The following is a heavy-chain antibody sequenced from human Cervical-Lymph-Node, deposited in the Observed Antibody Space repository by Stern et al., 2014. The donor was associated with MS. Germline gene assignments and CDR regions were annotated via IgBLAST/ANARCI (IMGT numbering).Heavy chain of an antibody. CDR3: ARVFAV. D-gene: IGHD2-21*01. CDR2: VSFDGSDE. V-gene: IGHV3-30*04. CDR1: GFTFNAYA. J-gene: IGHJ6*02. Sequence: VQLLESGGGVVQHGQSLRLSCAASGFTFNAYALHWVRQAPGKGLEWVAAVSFDGSDEYYADSVKGRFTISRDNSKNTLYLQVNSLRLDDTAVYYCARVFAVWGQGTTVIVSS.